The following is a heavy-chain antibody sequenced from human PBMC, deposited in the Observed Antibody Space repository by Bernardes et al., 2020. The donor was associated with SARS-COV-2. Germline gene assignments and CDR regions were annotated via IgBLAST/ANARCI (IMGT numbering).Heavy chain of an antibody. CDR2: ISAYNGTT. CDR3: ARQSIHSSGWYYFDY. D-gene: IGHD6-19*01. Sequence: ASVKVSCKASGYTFTSYGISWVRQAPGQGLEWMGWISAYNGTTNYAQKLQGRVTMTTDTSTSTAYMELRSLRSDDTAVYYCARQSIHSSGWYYFDYWGQGTLVTVSS. J-gene: IGHJ4*02. CDR1: GYTFTSYG. V-gene: IGHV1-18*01.